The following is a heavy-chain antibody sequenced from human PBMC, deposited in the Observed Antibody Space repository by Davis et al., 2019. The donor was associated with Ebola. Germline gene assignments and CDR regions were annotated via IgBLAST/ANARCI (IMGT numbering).Heavy chain of an antibody. J-gene: IGHJ5*02. CDR1: GYSFTSGW. Sequence: GESLKISCKDSGYSFTSGWIGWVRQMPGKGLEWMAIISPGDSDTRYSPSFQGRVTMSVDKSISTAYLQWSSLEASDTAMYYCARQPGAGWFDPWGQGTLVTVSS. V-gene: IGHV5-51*01. CDR3: ARQPGAGWFDP. D-gene: IGHD7-27*01. CDR2: ISPGDSDT.